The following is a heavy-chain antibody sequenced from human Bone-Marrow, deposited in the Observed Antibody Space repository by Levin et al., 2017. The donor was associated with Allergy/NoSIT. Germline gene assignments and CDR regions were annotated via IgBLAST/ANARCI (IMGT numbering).Heavy chain of an antibody. J-gene: IGHJ3*02. Sequence: GGSLRLSCAASGFSFSSYAMHWVRQAPGKGLEWVAVMSYEGSHRDYTDSVKGRFASSRDNSKNTLFLHMTSLRTEDSAVYYCARSLFSGSYYGLDIWGRGTRVTVSS. CDR3: ARSLFSGSYYGLDI. CDR1: GFSFSSYA. D-gene: IGHD1-26*01. CDR2: MSYEGSHR. V-gene: IGHV3-30*09.